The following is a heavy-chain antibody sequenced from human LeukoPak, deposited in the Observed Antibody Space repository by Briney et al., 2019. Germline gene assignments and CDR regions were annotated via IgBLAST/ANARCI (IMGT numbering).Heavy chain of an antibody. CDR2: ISYTGST. CDR1: GGSISSHY. D-gene: IGHD1/OR15-1a*01. J-gene: IGHJ5*02. Sequence: SETLSLTCTVSGGSISSHYWAWIRQPPGKGLEWIGYISYTGSTNYNPSLKSRVTISVDTSKNQFSLKLSSVTAADTAVYKCARGSKWNTNWFDAWGQGTLVTVSS. V-gene: IGHV4-59*11. CDR3: ARGSKWNTNWFDA.